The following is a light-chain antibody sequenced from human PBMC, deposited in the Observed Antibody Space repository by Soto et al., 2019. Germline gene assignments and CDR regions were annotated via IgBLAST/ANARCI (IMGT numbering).Light chain of an antibody. V-gene: IGKV1-8*01. J-gene: IGKJ4*01. Sequence: AIRMTQSPSSFSASTGDRVTITCRASQSIGTYLAWYQQIPGRAPKLLIFDASTLQRGVPSRFSGSGSGTDFTLTISCLQSEDFATYYCQQYYIYPPTFGGGTKVEIK. CDR1: QSIGTY. CDR2: DAS. CDR3: QQYYIYPPT.